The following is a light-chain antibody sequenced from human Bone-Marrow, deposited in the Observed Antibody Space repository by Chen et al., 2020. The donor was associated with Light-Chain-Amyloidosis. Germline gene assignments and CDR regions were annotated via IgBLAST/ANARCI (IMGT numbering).Light chain of an antibody. Sequence: QLVLTQSPSASAPLGASVKLTCHLSSWHSTYAIAWHQQQPEKGPMYLMKVNSDGSHSKGDVIPDRFSGSSSGAARYLTISSLQAEDEADYYCQTWGTAIWVFGGGTKLTVL. CDR2: VNSDGSH. J-gene: IGLJ3*02. V-gene: IGLV4-69*02. CDR1: SWHSTYA. CDR3: QTWGTAIWV.